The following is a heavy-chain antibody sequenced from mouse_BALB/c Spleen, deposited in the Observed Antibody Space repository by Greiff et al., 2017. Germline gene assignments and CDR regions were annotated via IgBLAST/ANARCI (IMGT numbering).Heavy chain of an antibody. CDR1: GYTFTSYW. V-gene: IGHV1-7*01. J-gene: IGHJ3*01. Sequence: VQLQQSGAELAKPGASVKMSCKASGYTFTSYWMHWVKQRPGQGLEWIGYINPSTGYTEYNQKFKDKATLTADKSSSTAYMQLSSLTSEDSAVYYCARSRRRWFAYWGQGTLVTVSA. D-gene: IGHD2-12*01. CDR2: INPSTGYT. CDR3: ARSRRRWFAY.